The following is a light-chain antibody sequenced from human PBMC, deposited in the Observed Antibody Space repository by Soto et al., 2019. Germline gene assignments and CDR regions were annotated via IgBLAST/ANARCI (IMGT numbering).Light chain of an antibody. CDR3: YSYGGSYTPNYV. Sequence: QSALTQPRSVSGSPGQSVTISCTGTSSDVGDYNYVSWYQQHPGKAPKLMIYDVFKRPSGVPDRFSGSRSGNPASLTISGLQAEDEADYYCYSYGGSYTPNYVFATGTKLTVL. CDR2: DVF. CDR1: SSDVGDYNY. J-gene: IGLJ1*01. V-gene: IGLV2-11*01.